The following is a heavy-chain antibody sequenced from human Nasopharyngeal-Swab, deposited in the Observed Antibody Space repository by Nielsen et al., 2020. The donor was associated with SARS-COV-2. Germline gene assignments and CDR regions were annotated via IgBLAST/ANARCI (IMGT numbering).Heavy chain of an antibody. CDR1: GGSLTSYY. CDR2: IHHSGRS. Sequence: SETLSLTCTVSGGSLTSYYWNWVRQTPGKGLEWIGEIHHSGRSNYTPSLKSRVSISLDKSKNQFSLKLASVTAADTAVYYCARQGRGYSNEDFYAMDVWGQGTTVTVSS. V-gene: IGHV4-59*08. D-gene: IGHD4-11*01. CDR3: ARQGRGYSNEDFYAMDV. J-gene: IGHJ6*02.